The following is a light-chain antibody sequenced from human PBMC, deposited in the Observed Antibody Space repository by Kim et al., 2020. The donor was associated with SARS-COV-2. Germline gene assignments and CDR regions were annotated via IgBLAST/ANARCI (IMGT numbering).Light chain of an antibody. CDR1: QSISSW. J-gene: IGKJ2*03. V-gene: IGKV1-5*03. CDR2: KAS. CDR3: QQYNSYPYS. Sequence: DIQMTQSPSTLSASVGDRVTITCRASQSISSWLAWYQQKPGKATKLLIYKASSLESGVPSRFSGGGSGTEFTLTISSLQPDDFATYYCQQYNSYPYSFGQGTKLEI.